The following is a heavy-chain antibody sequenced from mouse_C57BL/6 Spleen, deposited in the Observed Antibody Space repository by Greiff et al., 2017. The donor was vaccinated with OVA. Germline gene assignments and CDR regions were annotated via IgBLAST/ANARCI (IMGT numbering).Heavy chain of an antibody. CDR1: GFSLTSYA. J-gene: IGHJ4*01. V-gene: IGHV2-9-1*01. CDR2: IWTGGGT. D-gene: IGHD1-1*01. Sequence: VKLVESGPGLVAPSQSLSITCTVSGFSLTSYAISWVRQPPGKGLEWLGVIWTGGGTNYNSALKSRLSISKDNSQSQVFLKMNRLQTEDTARYDCAREGGITTVVDSMDYWGQGTSVTVSS. CDR3: AREGGITTVVDSMDY.